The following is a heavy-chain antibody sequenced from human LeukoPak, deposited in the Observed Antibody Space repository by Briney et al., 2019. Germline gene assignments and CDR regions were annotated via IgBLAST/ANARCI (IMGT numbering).Heavy chain of an antibody. CDR2: IKQDGSEK. D-gene: IGHD5-24*01. Sequence: GGSLRLSCAASGFTFSSYWMSWVRQAPGKGLEWVSNIKQDGSEKYYVDSVKGRFTISRDNAKNSLYLQMNSLRSEDTAVYYCARGARFLAMATTYWYYDLWGRGTVVTVSS. J-gene: IGHJ2*01. CDR3: ARGARFLAMATTYWYYDL. V-gene: IGHV3-7*01. CDR1: GFTFSSYW.